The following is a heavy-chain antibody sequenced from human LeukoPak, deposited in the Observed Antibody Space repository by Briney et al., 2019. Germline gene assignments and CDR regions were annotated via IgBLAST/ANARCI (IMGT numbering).Heavy chain of an antibody. CDR1: GGSFSGYY. CDR2: INHSGST. J-gene: IGHJ6*02. D-gene: IGHD3-10*01. CDR3: ASNTLITMVRGVISSLNYYYYGMDV. Sequence: SETLSLTCAVYGGSFSGYYWSWIRQPPGKGLEWIGEINHSGSTNYNPSLKSRVTISVDTSKNQFSLKLSSVTAADTAVYYCASNTLITMVRGVISSLNYYYYGMDVWGQGTTVTVSS. V-gene: IGHV4-34*01.